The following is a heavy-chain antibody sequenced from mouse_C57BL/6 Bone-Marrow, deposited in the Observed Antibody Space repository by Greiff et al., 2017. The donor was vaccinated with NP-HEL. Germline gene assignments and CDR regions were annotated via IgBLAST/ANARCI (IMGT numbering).Heavy chain of an antibody. CDR1: GYAFSSYW. Sequence: VQRVESGAELVKPGASVKISCKASGYAFSSYWMNWVKQRPGKGLEWIGQIYPGDGDTNYNGKFKGKATLTADKSSSTAYMQLSSLTSEDSAVYFCARRTYLYFDVWGTGTTVTVSS. D-gene: IGHD5-1*01. CDR3: ARRTYLYFDV. J-gene: IGHJ1*03. V-gene: IGHV1-80*01. CDR2: IYPGDGDT.